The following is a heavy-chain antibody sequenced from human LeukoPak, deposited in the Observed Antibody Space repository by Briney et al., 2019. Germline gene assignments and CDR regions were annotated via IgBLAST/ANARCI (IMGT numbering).Heavy chain of an antibody. CDR3: ARDTGWNYPFDY. J-gene: IGHJ4*02. D-gene: IGHD1-7*01. CDR1: GGSINNYY. V-gene: IGHV4-4*07. CDR2: IYTSGTT. Sequence: PSETLSLTCTVSGGSINNYYWSWIRQPAGKELEWIGRIYTSGTTNYNPSLMRRVTMSVDTSKSQFSLKLSSVTAADTAVYYCARDTGWNYPFDYWGQGTLVTVSS.